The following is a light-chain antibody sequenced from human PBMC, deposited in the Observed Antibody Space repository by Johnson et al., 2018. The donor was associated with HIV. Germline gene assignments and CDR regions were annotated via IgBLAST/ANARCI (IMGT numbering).Light chain of an antibody. CDR2: DNN. Sequence: QSVLTQQSSVSAAPGQKVTISCSGSSSNIGNKYVSWYQQLPGTAPKLLIYDNNKRPSGIPDRFSGSTSGTSATLRITGLQTGDEADYYCGTWDSSLSAPYVFGTGTKVTVL. V-gene: IGLV1-51*01. J-gene: IGLJ1*01. CDR3: GTWDSSLSAPYV. CDR1: SSNIGNKY.